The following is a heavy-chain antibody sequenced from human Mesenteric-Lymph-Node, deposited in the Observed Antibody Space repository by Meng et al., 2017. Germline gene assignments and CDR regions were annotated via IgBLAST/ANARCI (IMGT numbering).Heavy chain of an antibody. Sequence: GESLKISCAASGFTFSSYAMHWVRQAPGKGLEYVSAISSNGGSTYYANSVKGRFTISRDNSKNSLYLQMNSLRAEDTAVYYCARVGRSTLVVIHSEGLDYWGQGTLVTVSS. CDR3: ARVGRSTLVVIHSEGLDY. J-gene: IGHJ4*02. CDR1: GFTFSSYA. CDR2: ISSNGGST. V-gene: IGHV3-64*01. D-gene: IGHD3-22*01.